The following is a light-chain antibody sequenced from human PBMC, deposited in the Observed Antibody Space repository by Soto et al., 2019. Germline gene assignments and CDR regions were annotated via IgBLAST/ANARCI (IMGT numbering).Light chain of an antibody. CDR1: ESVSSN. CDR3: QQHIKWPLT. J-gene: IGKJ4*01. Sequence: EIVMTQSPATLSVSPGEGVTLSCRASESVSSNLAWYQQKAGQAPRLLIYGASTRATGTPARFSGSGSGTDFTLSISSLQFEDFAVYYCQQHIKWPLTFGGGTEVEIK. V-gene: IGKV3-15*01. CDR2: GAS.